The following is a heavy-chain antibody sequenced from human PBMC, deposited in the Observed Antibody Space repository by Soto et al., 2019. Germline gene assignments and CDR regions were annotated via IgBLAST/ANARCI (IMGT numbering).Heavy chain of an antibody. Sequence: SETLSLTCAVSGGSISSGGYSWNLIRQPPGKGLEWIGYIYHSGSTYYNPPLKSRVTISVDKSKNQFSLKLTSVTAADTAVYYCARDQLEGNWFDPWGQGTLVTVSS. CDR3: ARDQLEGNWFDP. CDR1: GGSISSGGYS. J-gene: IGHJ5*02. CDR2: IYHSGST. V-gene: IGHV4-30-2*01. D-gene: IGHD1-1*01.